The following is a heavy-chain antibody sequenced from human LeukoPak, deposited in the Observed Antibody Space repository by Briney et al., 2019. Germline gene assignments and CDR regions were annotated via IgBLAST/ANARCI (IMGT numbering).Heavy chain of an antibody. CDR2: ISYDGSNK. J-gene: IGHJ4*02. D-gene: IGHD4-17*01. V-gene: IGHV3-30*04. CDR1: GFTFSTYS. Sequence: GGSLRLSCAASGFTFSTYSMTWVRQAPGKGLEWVAVISYDGSNKYYADSVKGRFTISRDNSKNTLYLQMNSLRAEDTAVYYCAKGGGEYGDYVDYWGQGTLVTVSS. CDR3: AKGGGEYGDYVDY.